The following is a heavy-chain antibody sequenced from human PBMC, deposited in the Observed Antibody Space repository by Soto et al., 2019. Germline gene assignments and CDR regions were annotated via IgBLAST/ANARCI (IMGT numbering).Heavy chain of an antibody. CDR3: ARGPRNWGVDY. CDR2: MNPNNGNT. D-gene: IGHD7-27*01. J-gene: IGHJ4*02. Sequence: ASVKVSCKAAAYTFTSYDINWVRQATGQDFEWMGWMNPNNGNTAYAQKFQGRVTMTRDTSKSTAFMELSSLTSVDTAVYYCARGPRNWGVDYWGQGTLVTVSS. V-gene: IGHV1-8*01. CDR1: AYTFTSYD.